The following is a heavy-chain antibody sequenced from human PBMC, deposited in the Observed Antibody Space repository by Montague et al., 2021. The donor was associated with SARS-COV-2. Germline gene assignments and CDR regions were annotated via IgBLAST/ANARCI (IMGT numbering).Heavy chain of an antibody. D-gene: IGHD3-22*01. Sequence: SETLSLTCTVSGGSISSSSYYWGWIRQPPGKGLEWIGSICYSGSTYYNPSLKSRVTISVDTSKNQFSLKLSSVTAADTAVYYCARDTRITMIVVVQGYGMDVWGQGTTVTVSS. CDR3: ARDTRITMIVVVQGYGMDV. J-gene: IGHJ6*02. CDR2: ICYSGST. V-gene: IGHV4-39*07. CDR1: GGSISSSSYY.